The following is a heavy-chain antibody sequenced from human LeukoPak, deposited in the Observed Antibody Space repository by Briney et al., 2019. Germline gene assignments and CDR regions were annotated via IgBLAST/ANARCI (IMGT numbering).Heavy chain of an antibody. V-gene: IGHV3-49*04. CDR1: GFTFGDYA. CDR2: IRSKAYGGTT. Sequence: GGSLRLSCTASGFTFGDYAMSWVRQAPGKGLERVGFIRSKAYGGTTEYAASEKGRFTISRDDSKSIAYLQMNSLKTEDTAVYYCTRSGYSGYDRPRAWGQGTLVTVSS. D-gene: IGHD5-12*01. J-gene: IGHJ5*02. CDR3: TRSGYSGYDRPRA.